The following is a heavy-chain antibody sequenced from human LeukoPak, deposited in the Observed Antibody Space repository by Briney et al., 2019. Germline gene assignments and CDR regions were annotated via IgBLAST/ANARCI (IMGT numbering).Heavy chain of an antibody. J-gene: IGHJ4*02. CDR3: ARRYGDYEGSFEY. V-gene: IGHV3-48*01. CDR1: GVSLSTYS. CDR2: ISTSSGTI. D-gene: IGHD4-17*01. Sequence: PGGSLRLSCAASGVSLSTYSMNWVRQAPGKGLEWVAYISTSSGTIYYADSVKGRFAISRDNAKNSLYLQMNSLRAEDTAVYYCARRYGDYEGSFEYWGQGTLVTVSS.